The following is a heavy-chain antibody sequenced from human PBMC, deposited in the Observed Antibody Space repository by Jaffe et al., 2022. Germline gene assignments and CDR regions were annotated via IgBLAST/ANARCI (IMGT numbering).Heavy chain of an antibody. J-gene: IGHJ4*02. D-gene: IGHD5-18*01. Sequence: QMQLVQSGPEVKKPGTSVKVSCKASGFTFTSSAVQWVRQARGQRLEWIGWIVVGSGNTNYAQKFQERVTITRDMSTSTAYMELSSLRSEDTAVYYCAADRGTRGYSYGTDYWGQGTLVTVSS. CDR3: AADRGTRGYSYGTDY. CDR2: IVVGSGNT. V-gene: IGHV1-58*01. CDR1: GFTFTSSA.